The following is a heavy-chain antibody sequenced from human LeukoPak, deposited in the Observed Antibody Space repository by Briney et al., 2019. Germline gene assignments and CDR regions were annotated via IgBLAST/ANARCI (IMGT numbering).Heavy chain of an antibody. J-gene: IGHJ4*02. CDR2: ISGSGGST. CDR1: GFTFSSYA. CDR3: ANTLSNSYGRESYFDY. Sequence: GGSLRLSCAASGFTFSSYAMSWVRQAPGKGLEWVSAISGSGGSTYYADSVKGRFTISRDNSKNTLYLQMNSLRAEDTAVYYCANTLSNSYGRESYFDYWGQGTLVTVSS. D-gene: IGHD5-18*01. V-gene: IGHV3-23*01.